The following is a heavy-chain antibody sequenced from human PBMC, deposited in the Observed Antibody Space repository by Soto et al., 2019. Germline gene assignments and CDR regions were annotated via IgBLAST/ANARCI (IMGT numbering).Heavy chain of an antibody. Sequence: QVQLQESGPGLVKSSETLSLACSVSGGSIISHYWTWIRQPPGKGPEWIGNIYYSGNTNYNPSLKSRVTISIDMSKSQISLDLNSVTAADTAVYYCAGQLRDSPFDLWGRGTLVAVSS. J-gene: IGHJ2*01. CDR1: GGSIISHY. CDR2: IYYSGNT. D-gene: IGHD1-1*01. CDR3: AGQLRDSPFDL. V-gene: IGHV4-59*11.